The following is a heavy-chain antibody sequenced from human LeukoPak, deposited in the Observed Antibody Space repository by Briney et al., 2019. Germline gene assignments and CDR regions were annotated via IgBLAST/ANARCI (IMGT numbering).Heavy chain of an antibody. CDR3: VRDDCSGGSCFSKDAFDL. D-gene: IGHD2-15*01. J-gene: IGHJ3*01. CDR1: GFTFSSYE. V-gene: IGHV3-48*03. Sequence: QAGGSLRLSCIASGFTFSSYEMNWVRQAPGKGLEWISYISTSSNTIYYADSVKGRFTISRNNAKNSLYLQLNSLRSEDTAVYYCVRDDCSGGSCFSKDAFDLWGQGTKVTV. CDR2: ISTSSNTI.